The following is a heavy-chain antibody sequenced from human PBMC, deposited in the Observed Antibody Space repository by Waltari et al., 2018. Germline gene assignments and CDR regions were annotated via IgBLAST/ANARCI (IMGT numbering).Heavy chain of an antibody. CDR3: ARDPFAAAAPGGYYYYGMDV. CDR2: IYYSGST. CDR1: GGSISSSSYY. J-gene: IGHJ6*02. Sequence: QLQLQESGPGLVKPSETLSCTCTVSGGSISSSSYYWGWIRQPPGKGLEWIGSIYYSGSTYYNPSLKSRVTRSVDTSKNQFSLKLSSVTAADTAVYYCARDPFAAAAPGGYYYYGMDVWGQGTTVTVSS. D-gene: IGHD6-13*01. V-gene: IGHV4-39*07.